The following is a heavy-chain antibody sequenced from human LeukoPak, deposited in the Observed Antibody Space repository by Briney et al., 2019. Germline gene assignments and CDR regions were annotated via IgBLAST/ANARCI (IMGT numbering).Heavy chain of an antibody. V-gene: IGHV1-24*01. CDR2: FDPEDGET. J-gene: IGHJ5*02. D-gene: IGHD3-3*01. CDR1: GYTLTELS. Sequence: GASVKVSCKVSGYTLTELSMHWVRQAPGKGPEWMGGFDPEDGETIYAQKFQGRVTMTEDTSTDTAYMELSSLRSEDTAVYYCATIRRDRTYYDFWSGYYAWFDPWGQGTLVTVSS. CDR3: ATIRRDRTYYDFWSGYYAWFDP.